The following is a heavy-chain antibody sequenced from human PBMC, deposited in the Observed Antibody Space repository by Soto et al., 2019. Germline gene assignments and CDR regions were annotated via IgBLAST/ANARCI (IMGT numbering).Heavy chain of an antibody. V-gene: IGHV1-18*01. J-gene: IGHJ3*02. Sequence: ASVKVSCKASGYTFTIYGISWVRQAPGQWLEWMGWISDYNVNTNYAQKLQGTVPMTTDTSTRTAYMELRSLGSDDTAVYYCARDERTYYYDSSGYPGNAFDIWGQGTMVTVSS. CDR3: ARDERTYYYDSSGYPGNAFDI. CDR1: GYTFTIYG. D-gene: IGHD3-22*01. CDR2: ISDYNVNT.